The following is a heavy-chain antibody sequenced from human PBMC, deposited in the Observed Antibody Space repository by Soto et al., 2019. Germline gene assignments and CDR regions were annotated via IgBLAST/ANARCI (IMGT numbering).Heavy chain of an antibody. CDR2: IYYSGST. Sequence: LETLSLTCTVSGGSISSYYWSWIRQPPGKELEWIGYIYYSGSTNYNPSLKSRVTISVDTSKNQFSLKLSSVTAADTAVYYCARGHIVVVPAALGRGYNWFDPWGQGTLVTVSS. CDR1: GGSISSYY. D-gene: IGHD2-2*01. CDR3: ARGHIVVVPAALGRGYNWFDP. J-gene: IGHJ5*02. V-gene: IGHV4-59*01.